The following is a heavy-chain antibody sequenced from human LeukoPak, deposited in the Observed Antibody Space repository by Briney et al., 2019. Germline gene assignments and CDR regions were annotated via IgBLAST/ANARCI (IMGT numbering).Heavy chain of an antibody. CDR1: GFTFSRYD. CDR3: AKDSEQPAYYFDY. Sequence: GRSLRLSCAASGFTFSRYDIHWVRQAPGKGLEWVAGISNDGGNKYYAESVKGRFTISRDNSKNTLYLQMNSLRAEDTAVYYCAKDSEQPAYYFDYWGQGTLVTVSS. D-gene: IGHD6-13*01. J-gene: IGHJ4*02. CDR2: ISNDGGNK. V-gene: IGHV3-30*18.